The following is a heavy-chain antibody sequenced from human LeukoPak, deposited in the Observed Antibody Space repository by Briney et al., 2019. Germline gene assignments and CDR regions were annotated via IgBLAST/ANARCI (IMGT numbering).Heavy chain of an antibody. D-gene: IGHD5-12*01. CDR3: ARGWSGYSGYYDAFDI. CDR1: GFTFSHDW. J-gene: IGHJ3*02. Sequence: GGSLRLSCAASGFTFSHDWMSWVRQAPGKGLEWVASIKQDGSGDFYVDSVKGRFTISRDNSKNTLYLQMNSLRAEDTALYYCARGWSGYSGYYDAFDIWGQGTMVTVSS. CDR2: IKQDGSGD. V-gene: IGHV3-7*01.